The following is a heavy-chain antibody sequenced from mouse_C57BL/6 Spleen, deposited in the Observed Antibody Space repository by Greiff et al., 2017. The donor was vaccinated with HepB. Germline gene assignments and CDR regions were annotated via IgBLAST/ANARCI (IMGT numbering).Heavy chain of an antibody. CDR3: ARSHYGSSPWFAY. D-gene: IGHD1-1*01. V-gene: IGHV7-3*01. CDR1: GFTFTDYY. CDR2: IRNKANGYTT. Sequence: EVKLVESGGGLVQPGGSLSLSCAASGFTFTDYYMSWVRQPPGKALEWLGFIRNKANGYTTEYSASVKGRFTFSRDNSQSILYLQMNALRAEDSATYYCARSHYGSSPWFAYWGQGTLVTVSA. J-gene: IGHJ3*01.